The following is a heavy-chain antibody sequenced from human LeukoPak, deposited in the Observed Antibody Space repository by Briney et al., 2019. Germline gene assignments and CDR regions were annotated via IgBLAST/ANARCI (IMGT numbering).Heavy chain of an antibody. Sequence: SETLSLTCTVYGGSLSSYYWSWIRQPPGKGLEWIGYIYYSGSTNYNPSLKSRVTISVDTSKNQFSLKLSSVTAADTAVYYCASLNDYSNPAWGQGTLVTVSS. CDR1: GGSLSSYY. D-gene: IGHD4-11*01. CDR2: IYYSGST. CDR3: ASLNDYSNPA. V-gene: IGHV4-59*01. J-gene: IGHJ5*02.